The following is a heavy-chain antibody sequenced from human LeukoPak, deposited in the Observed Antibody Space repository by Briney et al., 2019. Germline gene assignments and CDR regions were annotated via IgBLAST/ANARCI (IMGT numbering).Heavy chain of an antibody. J-gene: IGHJ6*03. CDR2: IIPIFGTV. CDR1: GGTFSMHG. Sequence: GASVKVSCKASGGTFSMHGISWVRQAPGQGPEWMGRIIPIFGTVNYSQKFQGRVTITTDESTSTAYMELSSLRSEDTAVYYCARDSLNSGSYSVDYCMDVWGKGTTVTVSS. D-gene: IGHD1-26*01. CDR3: ARDSLNSGSYSVDYCMDV. V-gene: IGHV1-69*05.